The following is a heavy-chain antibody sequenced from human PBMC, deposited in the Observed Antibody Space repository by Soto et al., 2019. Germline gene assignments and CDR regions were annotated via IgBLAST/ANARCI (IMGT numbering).Heavy chain of an antibody. CDR2: ISSSGSTI. J-gene: IGHJ4*02. Sequence: PGGSLRLSCAASGFTFSSYEMNWVRQAPGKGLEWVSYISSSGSTIYYVDSVKGRFTISRDNAKNSLYLQMNSLRAEDTAVYYCARAPYSSSSRWGKGTLVTVSS. D-gene: IGHD6-6*01. CDR1: GFTFSSYE. CDR3: ARAPYSSSSR. V-gene: IGHV3-48*03.